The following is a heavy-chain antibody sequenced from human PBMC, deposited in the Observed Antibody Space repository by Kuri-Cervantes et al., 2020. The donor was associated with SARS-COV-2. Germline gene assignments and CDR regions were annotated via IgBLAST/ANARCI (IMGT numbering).Heavy chain of an antibody. Sequence: ASVKVSCKASGYTLSDYGINWVRQAPGQGLEWMGWISAYNGNTNYAQKLQGRVTMTTDTSTSTAYMELRSLRSDDTAVYYCARSPMVYPNWFDPWGQGTLVTVSS. J-gene: IGHJ5*02. CDR2: ISAYNGNT. CDR3: ARSPMVYPNWFDP. D-gene: IGHD2-8*01. V-gene: IGHV1-18*01. CDR1: GYTLSDYG.